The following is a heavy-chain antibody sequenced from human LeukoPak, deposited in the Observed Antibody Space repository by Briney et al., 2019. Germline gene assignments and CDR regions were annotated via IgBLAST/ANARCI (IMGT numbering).Heavy chain of an antibody. Sequence: GGSLRLSCAASGFTFSSYGMHWVRQVPGKGLEWVAVISKDARSNYHVDSVKGRFTISRDNSKNTLYLQMNSLRAEDTAVYYCAKDSGSYSPFDYWGQGTLVTVSS. CDR2: ISKDARSN. D-gene: IGHD1-26*01. CDR3: AKDSGSYSPFDY. CDR1: GFTFSSYG. V-gene: IGHV3-30*18. J-gene: IGHJ4*02.